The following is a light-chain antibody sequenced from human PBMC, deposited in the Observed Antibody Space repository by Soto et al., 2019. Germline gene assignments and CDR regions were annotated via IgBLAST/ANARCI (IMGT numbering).Light chain of an antibody. Sequence: DIQMTQSPSTMSASVGDRVTITCRASQSIDSWLAWYQQKPGKAPKFLMYKASNLESGVPLRFSVSGSETEFTLTISSLQPDDFAIYYCQHYKSYPWTVGQGTKVELK. CDR1: QSIDSW. CDR3: QHYKSYPWT. CDR2: KAS. V-gene: IGKV1-5*03. J-gene: IGKJ1*01.